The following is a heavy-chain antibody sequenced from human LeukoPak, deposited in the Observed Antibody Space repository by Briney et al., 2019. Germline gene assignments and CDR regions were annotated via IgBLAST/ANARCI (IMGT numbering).Heavy chain of an antibody. D-gene: IGHD1-7*01. CDR3: ARERGVRPNYYFDS. V-gene: IGHV4-59*12. J-gene: IGHJ4*02. CDR1: GGSISSYY. CDR2: IYYSGNT. Sequence: SETLSLTCTVSGGSISSYYWSWIRQPPGKGLEWIGYIYYSGNTNYNPSLKSRVTISVDNSKNQFSLKLTSMTAADTAVYYCARERGVRPNYYFDSWGQGSLVTVSS.